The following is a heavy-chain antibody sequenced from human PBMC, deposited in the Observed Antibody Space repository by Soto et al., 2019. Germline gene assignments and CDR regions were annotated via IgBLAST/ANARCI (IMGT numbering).Heavy chain of an antibody. V-gene: IGHV4-39*01. D-gene: IGHD2-15*01. CDR1: GGSISSSSYY. J-gene: IGHJ4*02. Sequence: PSETLSLTCTVSGGSISSSSYYWGWIRQPPGKGLEWIGSIYYSGSTYYNPSLKSRVTISVDTSKNQFSLKLSSVTAADTAVYYCARHPLRYCSGGSCYLYYFDYWGQGTLVTVSS. CDR3: ARHPLRYCSGGSCYLYYFDY. CDR2: IYYSGST.